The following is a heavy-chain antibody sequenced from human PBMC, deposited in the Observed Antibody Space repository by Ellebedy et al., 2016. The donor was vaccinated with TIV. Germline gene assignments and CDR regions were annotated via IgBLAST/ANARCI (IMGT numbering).Heavy chain of an antibody. Sequence: MPSETLSLTCNVSGGSISALTYHWGWVRQSPGKGLEWIGNSHYSGSTYYNPSLRSRVTISIHTSKSQFSLDLTSVTAADTAVYYCVLVAALRDRYYYYGVGVWGQGTTVTVSS. V-gene: IGHV4-39*07. CDR3: VLVAALRDRYYYYGVGV. D-gene: IGHD2-2*01. CDR1: GGSISALTYH. J-gene: IGHJ6*02. CDR2: SHYSGST.